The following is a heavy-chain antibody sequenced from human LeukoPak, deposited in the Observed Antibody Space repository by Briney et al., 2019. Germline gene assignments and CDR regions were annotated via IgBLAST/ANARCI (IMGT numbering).Heavy chain of an antibody. Sequence: GGSLRLSCAASGFTFSSYAMHWVRQAPGKGLEWVAVISYDGSNKYYADSVKGRFTISRDNSKNTLYLQMNSLRAEDTAVYYCARASGIVATRGPFDYWGQGTLVTVSS. V-gene: IGHV3-30-3*01. D-gene: IGHD5-12*01. CDR2: ISYDGSNK. J-gene: IGHJ4*02. CDR1: GFTFSSYA. CDR3: ARASGIVATRGPFDY.